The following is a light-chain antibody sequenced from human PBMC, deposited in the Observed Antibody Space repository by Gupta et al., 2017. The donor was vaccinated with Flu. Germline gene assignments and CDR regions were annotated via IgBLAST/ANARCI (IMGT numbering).Light chain of an antibody. CDR3: QQANNFPVT. CDR2: DAS. J-gene: IGKJ5*01. CDR1: QGISSW. Sequence: DIQMTQSQSCLSASVGDRVTITCRASQGISSWLAWYQQKPGQAPQLLIYDASSLQSGVPSRFSGSGSGTDFTLTITSLQPEDFATYYCQQANNFPVTFGQGTRLEIK. V-gene: IGKV1-12*01.